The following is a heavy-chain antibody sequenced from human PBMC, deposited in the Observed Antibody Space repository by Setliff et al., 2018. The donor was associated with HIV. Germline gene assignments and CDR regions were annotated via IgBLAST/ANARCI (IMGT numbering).Heavy chain of an antibody. CDR1: GYTLTKLS. Sequence: GASVKVSCKVSGYTLTKLSMHWVRQAPEKGLEWMGGFDPELGETFFAQNFRGRLTMTQDTSTDTAYMELISLRSDDTAMYYCATDNREGVGTPYYFGYWGQGTQVTVSS. CDR3: ATDNREGVGTPYYFGY. V-gene: IGHV1-24*01. CDR2: FDPELGET. J-gene: IGHJ4*02. D-gene: IGHD1-26*01.